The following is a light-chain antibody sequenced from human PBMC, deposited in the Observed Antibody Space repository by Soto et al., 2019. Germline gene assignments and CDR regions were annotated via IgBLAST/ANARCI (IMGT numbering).Light chain of an antibody. CDR2: GAS. J-gene: IGKJ1*01. CDR1: QSISSN. CDR3: QQYNSWPYT. Sequence: EIVMTQSPGTLSVSPGERATLSCRASQSISSNLGWYQQKPGQAPRLLIYGASTRATGIPARFSGSGSGTEFTLTISSLQSEDFAVYHCQQYNSWPYTFGQGTKVEIK. V-gene: IGKV3-15*01.